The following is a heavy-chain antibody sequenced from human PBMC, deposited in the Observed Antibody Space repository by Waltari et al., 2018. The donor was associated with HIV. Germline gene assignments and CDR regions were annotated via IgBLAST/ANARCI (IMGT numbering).Heavy chain of an antibody. Sequence: EVQLVESGGDLVQPGRSLRLSCAASGLPFDDYAMHWVRQAPGKGLEWVSVINWNSDNIGYADSVKGRFTISRDHAKNSLYLQMNSLRPEDTALYYCAKAYDSSGFQYYFDYWGQGTLVTVSS. CDR2: INWNSDNI. D-gene: IGHD3-22*01. J-gene: IGHJ4*02. CDR1: GLPFDDYA. CDR3: AKAYDSSGFQYYFDY. V-gene: IGHV3-9*01.